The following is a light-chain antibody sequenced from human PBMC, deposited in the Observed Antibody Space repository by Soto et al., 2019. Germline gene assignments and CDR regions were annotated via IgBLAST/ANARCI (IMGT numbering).Light chain of an antibody. CDR3: QQYYSTPYT. J-gene: IGKJ2*01. Sequence: DIVMTQSPDSLAVSLGERATINCKSSQSVLSRSNNNNYLAWYQQRPGQHPKLLIYWASTRKPGVPDRFSGSGSGTDFTLTISSLQAEDVAVYYCQQYYSTPYTFGQGTKLEIK. V-gene: IGKV4-1*01. CDR2: WAS. CDR1: QSVLSRSNNNNY.